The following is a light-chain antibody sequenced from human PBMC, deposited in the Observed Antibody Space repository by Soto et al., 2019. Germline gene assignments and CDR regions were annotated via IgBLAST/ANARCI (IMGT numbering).Light chain of an antibody. V-gene: IGLV8-61*01. CDR3: VLYMGSGIWG. J-gene: IGLJ3*02. CDR2: NTN. Sequence: QTVVTQEPSFSVSPGGAVTLTCDLSSGSVSSSNYTSWYRQTPGQAPRTLIYNTNTRSSGVPDRFSGSILGNKAALTITGAQADDESDYHCVLYMGSGIWGFGGGTQLTVL. CDR1: SGSVSSSNY.